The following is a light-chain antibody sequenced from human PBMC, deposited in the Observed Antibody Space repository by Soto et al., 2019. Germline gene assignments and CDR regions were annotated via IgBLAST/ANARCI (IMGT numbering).Light chain of an antibody. CDR2: GNS. CDR1: SSNIGAGYD. CDR3: QSYDSSLNVV. V-gene: IGLV1-40*01. J-gene: IGLJ2*01. Sequence: QSVLTQPPSVSGAPGQRVTISCTGSSSNIGAGYDVHWYQQLPGTAPKLLIYGNSNRPSGVPDRFSGSKSGTSASLAITGAQAEDEDYYYCQSYDSSLNVVFGGGTKLTVL.